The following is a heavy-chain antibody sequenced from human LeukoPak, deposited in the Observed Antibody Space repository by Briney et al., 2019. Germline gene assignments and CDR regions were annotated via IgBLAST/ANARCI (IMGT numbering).Heavy chain of an antibody. CDR1: GYTLSEVS. J-gene: IGHJ4*02. Sequence: GASVKVSCKVSGYTLSEVSMHWVRQAPGQGLEWMGWISAYNGNTNYAQKLQGRVTMTTDTSTSTAYMELRSLRSDDTAVYYCARDLSPLVRGVISDYWGQGTLVTVSS. V-gene: IGHV1-18*01. CDR2: ISAYNGNT. CDR3: ARDLSPLVRGVISDY. D-gene: IGHD3-10*01.